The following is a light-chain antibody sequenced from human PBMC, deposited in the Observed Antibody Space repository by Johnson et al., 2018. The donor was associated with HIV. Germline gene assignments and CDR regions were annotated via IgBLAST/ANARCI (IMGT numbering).Light chain of an antibody. CDR2: ENN. CDR3: GTWDSSLSAFYV. Sequence: QSVLTQPPSVSAAPGQKVTIYCSGSSSNIGNNYVSWYQQLPGAAPKLLIYENNKRPSGIPDRFSGSKSGTSATLGITGLQTGDAADYYCGTWDSSLSAFYVFGTGTKVTVL. J-gene: IGLJ1*01. V-gene: IGLV1-51*02. CDR1: SSNIGNNY.